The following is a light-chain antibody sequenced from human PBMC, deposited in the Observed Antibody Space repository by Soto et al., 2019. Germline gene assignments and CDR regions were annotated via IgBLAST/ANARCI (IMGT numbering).Light chain of an antibody. CDR3: LQVNSFPLT. CDR1: QGIGVR. Sequence: IQMTQSPSSLSASIGDTVTITCRASQGIGVRLAWFQQKPGQAPQYLIQSASTLQSCVPSRFSGSGSGPEFILTINSLQPDDVAIYDCLQVNSFPLTFGKGTRVDLK. J-gene: IGKJ1*01. V-gene: IGKV1-12*01. CDR2: SAS.